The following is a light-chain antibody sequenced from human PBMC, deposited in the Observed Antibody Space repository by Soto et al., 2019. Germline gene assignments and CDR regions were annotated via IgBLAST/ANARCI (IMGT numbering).Light chain of an antibody. V-gene: IGKV1-33*01. J-gene: IGKJ5*01. CDR1: QDISNY. CDR2: DAS. CDR3: QQYDHLSIT. Sequence: DMQMTQSPSSLSASVGDRVTITCHASQDISNYLNWYQQQPGKAPKLLIYDASNLETGVPSRFNGSGPGTDFTFTISSLQPEDIATYYCQQYDHLSITFGQETRLEIK.